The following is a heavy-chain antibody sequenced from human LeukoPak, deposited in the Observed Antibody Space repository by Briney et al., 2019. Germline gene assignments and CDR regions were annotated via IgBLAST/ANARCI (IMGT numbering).Heavy chain of an antibody. V-gene: IGHV3-9*01. CDR3: AKIMALYCSGGSCNEIDY. CDR2: ISWNSGSI. CDR1: GFTFDDYA. J-gene: IGHJ4*02. D-gene: IGHD2-15*01. Sequence: GRSLRLSCAASGFTFDDYAMHWVRQAPGKGLEWVSGISWNSGSIGYADSVKGRFTISRDSSKNTLYVQMNSLRADDTAVYYCAKIMALYCSGGSCNEIDYWGQGTLVTVSS.